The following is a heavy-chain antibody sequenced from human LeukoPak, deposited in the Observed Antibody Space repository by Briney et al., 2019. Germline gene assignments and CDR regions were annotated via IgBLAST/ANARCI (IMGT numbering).Heavy chain of an antibody. Sequence: SETLSLTCTVSGGSITSYYWSWIRQPPGKALEWIAYIYHSESTNYNPSLKSRVTISVDTSKNQFSLKLSSVTAADTAVYYCARTGYDSSGNFFDYWGQGTLVTVSS. CDR3: ARTGYDSSGNFFDY. CDR1: GGSITSYY. CDR2: IYHSEST. D-gene: IGHD3-22*01. V-gene: IGHV4-59*01. J-gene: IGHJ4*02.